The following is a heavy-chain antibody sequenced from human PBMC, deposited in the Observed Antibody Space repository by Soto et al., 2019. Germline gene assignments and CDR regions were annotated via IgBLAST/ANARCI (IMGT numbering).Heavy chain of an antibody. V-gene: IGHV3-30*03. CDR3: ARDHYDVLTGHYKGG. D-gene: IGHD3-9*01. CDR2: ISYDGNNA. Sequence: PGGSLRLSCAASGFTFSDFGMHWVRQAPGKGLEWVALISYDGNNAYYADSVRGRFTISRDNSKNTLYLQMNSLRDEDTAVYYCARDHYDVLTGHYKGGWGQGTLVTVSS. CDR1: GFTFSDFG. J-gene: IGHJ4*02.